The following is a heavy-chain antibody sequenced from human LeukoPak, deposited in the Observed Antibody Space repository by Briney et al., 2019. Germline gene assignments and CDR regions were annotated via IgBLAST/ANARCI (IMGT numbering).Heavy chain of an antibody. CDR3: ARDRLPGYYDSSGSRAFDI. J-gene: IGHJ3*02. CDR2: IIPIFGTA. V-gene: IGHV1-69*05. CDR1: GGTFSSYA. Sequence: SVKVSCKASGGTFSSYAISWVRQAPGQGLEWMGRIIPIFGTANYAQKFQGRVTITTDESTSTAYMELSSLRSEDTAVYYCARDRLPGYYDSSGSRAFDIWGQGTMVSVSS. D-gene: IGHD3-22*01.